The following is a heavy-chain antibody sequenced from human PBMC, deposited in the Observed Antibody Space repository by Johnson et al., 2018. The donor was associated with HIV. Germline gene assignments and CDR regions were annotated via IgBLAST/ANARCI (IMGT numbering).Heavy chain of an antibody. CDR1: GFTFSSYW. J-gene: IGHJ3*02. CDR3: TPLSFWSGYLSAFDI. V-gene: IGHV3-74*02. Sequence: VQLMESGGGLVQPGGSLRLSCAASGFTFSSYWMHWVRQAPGKGLVWVSRINSDGSSTSYADSVKGRFIISRDNARNTLYLQMNSLKTEDTAVYYCTPLSFWSGYLSAFDIWGQGTMVTVSS. CDR2: INSDGSST. D-gene: IGHD3-3*01.